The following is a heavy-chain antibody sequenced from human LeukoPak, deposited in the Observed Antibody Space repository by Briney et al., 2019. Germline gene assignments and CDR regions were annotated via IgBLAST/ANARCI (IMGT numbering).Heavy chain of an antibody. CDR2: IYYTGST. V-gene: IGHV4-31*03. CDR1: GGSISSVGYY. Sequence: SETLSLTCTVSGGSISSVGYYWSWIRQHPGKGLEWIGYIYYTGSTYYNPSLESRVTISVDTSKNQFSLKVRSVTAADTAVYYCARDFASGRGGPFDYWGQGTLVTVSS. CDR3: ARDFASGRGGPFDY. D-gene: IGHD6-19*01. J-gene: IGHJ4*02.